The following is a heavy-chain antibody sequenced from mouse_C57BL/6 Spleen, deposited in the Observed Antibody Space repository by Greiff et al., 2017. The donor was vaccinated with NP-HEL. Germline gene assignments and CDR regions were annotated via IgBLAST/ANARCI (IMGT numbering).Heavy chain of an antibody. CDR3: ARDAYYGKRNYFDY. CDR1: GYSITSGYY. Sequence: EVKLQESGPGLVKPSQSLSLTCSVTGYSITSGYYWNWIRQFPGNKLEWMGYISYDGSNNYNPSLKNRISITRDTSKNQFFLKLNSVTTEDTATYYCARDAYYGKRNYFDYWGQGTTLTVSS. V-gene: IGHV3-6*01. D-gene: IGHD2-10*01. J-gene: IGHJ2*01. CDR2: ISYDGSN.